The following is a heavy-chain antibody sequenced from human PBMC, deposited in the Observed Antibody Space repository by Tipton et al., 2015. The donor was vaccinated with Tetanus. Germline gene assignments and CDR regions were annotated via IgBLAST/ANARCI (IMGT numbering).Heavy chain of an antibody. CDR3: ARAPGYGIVVPHHNAFDV. J-gene: IGHJ3*01. V-gene: IGHV4-61*01. CDR2: IYYSGGT. Sequence: TLSLTCTVSGGSVSSGSYYWGWIRQPPGKGLEWIGYIYYSGGTYYNPSLKSRVNISVDTSKTQFFLNLSSVTAADTAVYYCARAPGYGIVVPHHNAFDVWGQGTMVTVSS. CDR1: GGSVSSGSYY. D-gene: IGHD3-22*01.